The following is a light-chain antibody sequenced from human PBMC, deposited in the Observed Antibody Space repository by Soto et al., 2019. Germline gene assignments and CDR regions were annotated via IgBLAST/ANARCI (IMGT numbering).Light chain of an antibody. V-gene: IGLV2-14*01. CDR1: SSDVGGYNY. CDR3: SSYTSSSTDVI. CDR2: DVS. Sequence: QSALTQPASVSGSPGQSITISCTGTSSDVGGYNYVSWYQQHPGKAPKLMIYDVSNRPSGISNRFSGSKSGNTASLTISGIQAEDEADYYCSSYTSSSTDVIFGGGPKLTVL. J-gene: IGLJ2*01.